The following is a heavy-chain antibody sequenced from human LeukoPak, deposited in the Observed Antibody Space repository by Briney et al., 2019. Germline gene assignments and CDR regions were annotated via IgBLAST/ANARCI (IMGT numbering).Heavy chain of an antibody. V-gene: IGHV3-21*01. CDR1: GFTFSNYN. CDR3: ARDGGGGLDY. Sequence: KSGGSLRLSCAASGFTFSNYNMNWVRQAPGKGLEWVSCISISSKYIYYPDSVKGRFTISRDNAKNSLYMQMNSLRAEDTAVYYCARDGGGGLDYWGQGTLVTVSS. J-gene: IGHJ4*02. CDR2: ISISSKYI. D-gene: IGHD2-15*01.